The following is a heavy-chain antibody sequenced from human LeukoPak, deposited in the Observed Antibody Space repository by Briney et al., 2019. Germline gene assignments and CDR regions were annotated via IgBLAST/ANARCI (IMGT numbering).Heavy chain of an antibody. V-gene: IGHV1-2*02. D-gene: IGHD4-17*01. CDR1: GYTFTGYY. CDR2: INPNSGGT. J-gene: IGHJ4*02. Sequence: GASVKVSCKASGYTFTGYYMHWVRQAPGQGLEWMGWINPNSGGTNYAQKFQGRVTMIRDTSISTAYMELSRLRSDDTAVYYCARALTTVSSDYWGQGTLVPVSS. CDR3: ARALTTVSSDY.